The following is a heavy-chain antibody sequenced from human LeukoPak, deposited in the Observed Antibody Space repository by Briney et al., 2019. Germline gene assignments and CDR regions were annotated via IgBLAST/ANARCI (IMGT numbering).Heavy chain of an antibody. D-gene: IGHD3-16*02. CDR3: ARGQKEPPMGELSLYAPDVIAFDI. V-gene: IGHV4-34*01. Sequence: PSETLSLTCAVYGGSFSGYYWSWIRQPPGKGLEWIGEINHSGSTNYNPSLKSRVTISVDTSKNQFSLKLSSVTAADTAVYYCARGQKEPPMGELSLYAPDVIAFDIWGQGTMVTVSS. CDR2: INHSGST. J-gene: IGHJ3*02. CDR1: GGSFSGYY.